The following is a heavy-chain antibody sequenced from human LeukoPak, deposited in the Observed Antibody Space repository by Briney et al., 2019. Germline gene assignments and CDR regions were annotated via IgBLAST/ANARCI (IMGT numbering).Heavy chain of an antibody. D-gene: IGHD3-9*01. J-gene: IGHJ4*02. CDR2: IIPIFGTA. Sequence: SVKVSCKASGGTFSSYAISWVRQAPGQGLEWMGGIIPIFGTANYAQKFQGKVTITADESTSTAYMELSSLRSEDTAVYYCAASQTERYFDWLFFDYWGQGTLVTVSS. CDR3: AASQTERYFDWLFFDY. V-gene: IGHV1-69*01. CDR1: GGTFSSYA.